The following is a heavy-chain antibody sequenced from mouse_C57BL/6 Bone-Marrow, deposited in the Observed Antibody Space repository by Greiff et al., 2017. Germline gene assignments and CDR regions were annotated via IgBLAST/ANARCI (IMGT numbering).Heavy chain of an antibody. CDR2: IDPENGDT. J-gene: IGHJ3*01. Sequence: EVQLQQSGAELVRPGASVKLSCTASGFNIKDDYMHWVKQRPEQGLEWIGWIDPENGDTEYASKFQGKATITADTSSNTAYLQLSSLTSEDTAVYYCTACKGGVAYWGQGTLVTVSA. CDR3: TACKGGVAY. V-gene: IGHV14-4*01. CDR1: GFNIKDDY.